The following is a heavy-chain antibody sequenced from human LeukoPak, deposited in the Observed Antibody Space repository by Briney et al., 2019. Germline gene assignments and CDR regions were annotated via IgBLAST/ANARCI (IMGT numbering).Heavy chain of an antibody. V-gene: IGHV3-43*02. J-gene: IGHJ6*02. Sequence: GGSLRLSCAASGFTFDDYAMHWVRQAPGKGLEWVSLISGDGGSTYYADSVKGRFTISRDNSKNSLYLQMNSLRTEDTALYYCAKDNDRAGTDGMDVWGQGTTATVSS. CDR2: ISGDGGST. CDR1: GFTFDDYA. CDR3: AKDNDRAGTDGMDV. D-gene: IGHD6-19*01.